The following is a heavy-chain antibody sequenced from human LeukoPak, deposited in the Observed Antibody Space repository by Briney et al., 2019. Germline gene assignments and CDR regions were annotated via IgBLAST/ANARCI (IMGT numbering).Heavy chain of an antibody. Sequence: SETLSLTCTVSGGSISSSSYYWGWIRQPPGKGLEWLGSIYYSGSTYYNPSPKGRVTISVDTSKNQFSLKLSSVTAADTAVYYCARLGIIRGKDYWGQGTLVTVSS. V-gene: IGHV4-39*01. J-gene: IGHJ4*02. CDR2: IYYSGST. CDR1: GGSISSSSYY. D-gene: IGHD3-10*01. CDR3: ARLGIIRGKDY.